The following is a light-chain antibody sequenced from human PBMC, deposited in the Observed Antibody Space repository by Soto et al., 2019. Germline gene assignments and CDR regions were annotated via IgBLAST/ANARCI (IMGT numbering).Light chain of an antibody. CDR1: QGISSY. CDR2: AAS. V-gene: IGKV1-8*01. Sequence: ALRMTQAPSSFSASTGDRVTLTCRASQGISSYLAWSQQKPGKAPKLLIYAASTLQSGVPSRFSGSGSGTDFTLTISCLQSEDFATYYCQQYYSYPLITFGQGTRLE. CDR3: QQYYSYPLIT. J-gene: IGKJ5*01.